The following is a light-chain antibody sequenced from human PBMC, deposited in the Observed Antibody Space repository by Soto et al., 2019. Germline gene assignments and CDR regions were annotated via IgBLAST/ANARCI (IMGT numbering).Light chain of an antibody. CDR2: DVS. J-gene: IGLJ1*01. CDR1: SSDVGGYNF. Sequence: QSALTQPASVSGSPGQSVTISCAGTSSDVGGYNFVSWYQQHPGKAPQLMIYDVSSRPSGVSNRFSGSKSGNTASLTISGLQAEDEADYYCSSYTSSYNYVFGTGTKLTVL. V-gene: IGLV2-14*03. CDR3: SSYTSSYNYV.